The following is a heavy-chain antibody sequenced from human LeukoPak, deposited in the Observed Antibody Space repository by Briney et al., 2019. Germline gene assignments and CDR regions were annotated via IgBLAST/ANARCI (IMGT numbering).Heavy chain of an antibody. CDR3: ASFYGSGSPYYYYGMDV. Sequence: GGSLRLSCAASGFTFSSYGMLWVRQAPGKGLEWVAVISYDGSNKYYADSVKGRFTISRDNSKNTLYLQMNSLRAEDTAVYYCASFYGSGSPYYYYGMDVWGKGTTVTVSS. D-gene: IGHD3-10*01. CDR2: ISYDGSNK. J-gene: IGHJ6*04. V-gene: IGHV3-30*03. CDR1: GFTFSSYG.